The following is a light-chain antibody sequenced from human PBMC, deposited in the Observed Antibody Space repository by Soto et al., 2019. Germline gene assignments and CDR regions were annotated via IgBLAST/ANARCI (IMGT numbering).Light chain of an antibody. CDR2: GAS. V-gene: IGKV3-20*01. CDR3: QQYGSSPT. J-gene: IGKJ1*01. Sequence: EIVLTQSPGTLSLSPGERATLSCRASKSVSSSYLAWYQQKPGQAPRLLIYGASSRATGIPDRFSGSGSGTDFTLTISRLEPEDFTVYYCQQYGSSPTFAQGTKVEIK. CDR1: KSVSSSY.